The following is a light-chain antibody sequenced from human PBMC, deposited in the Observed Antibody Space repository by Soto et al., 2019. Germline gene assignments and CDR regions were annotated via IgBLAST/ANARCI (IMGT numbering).Light chain of an antibody. Sequence: EIVLTQSPGTLSLSPGERATLSCRASQSVSSSYLAWYQQKPGQAPRLLIYGASSRATGIPDRFSGSGSATDFTLTISRLEPEDFAVYYCHHFGSLPETFGQGTMVDI. CDR3: HHFGSLPET. J-gene: IGKJ1*01. V-gene: IGKV3-20*01. CDR1: QSVSSSY. CDR2: GAS.